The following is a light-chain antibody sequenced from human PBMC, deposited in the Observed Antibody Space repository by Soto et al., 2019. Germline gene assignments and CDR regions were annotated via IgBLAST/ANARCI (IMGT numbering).Light chain of an antibody. CDR1: QGISSW. J-gene: IGKJ4*01. Sequence: DIPLTQSPSFVSASAGDGVTLTCLASQGISSWLSWYQQKPGTAPTLLVYKASTLQDGVPSRFSGSGSGTDFTLTINSLQPEDFGTYYCHQASSFPLTFGGGTKVDIK. CDR2: KAS. V-gene: IGKV1-12*01. CDR3: HQASSFPLT.